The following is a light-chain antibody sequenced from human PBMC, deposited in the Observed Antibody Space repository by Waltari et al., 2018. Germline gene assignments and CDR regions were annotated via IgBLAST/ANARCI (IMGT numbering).Light chain of an antibody. CDR1: QSIGSN. Sequence: EIVMTQSPATLSESPGESATPSCRASQSIGSNLAWYQQKPGQAPRLLNYDATTRDTDIAARFSGIGSGTEFTLTISSLQSEDFAVYFCQQYRDWPRTFGHGTKVETK. CDR3: QQYRDWPRT. V-gene: IGKV3-15*01. CDR2: DAT. J-gene: IGKJ1*01.